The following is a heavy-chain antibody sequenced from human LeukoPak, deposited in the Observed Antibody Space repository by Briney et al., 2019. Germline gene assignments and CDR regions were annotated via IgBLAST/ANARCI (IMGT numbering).Heavy chain of an antibody. J-gene: IGHJ4*02. CDR1: GFTFSSYA. Sequence: PGGSLRLSCATSGFTFSSYAMSWVRQAPGKGLEWVSAISGSGGSTYYADSVKGRFTISRDNSKNTLYLQMNSLRAEDTAVYYCAKIGSRWEHFDYWGQGTLVTVSS. CDR3: AKIGSRWEHFDY. D-gene: IGHD1-26*01. CDR2: ISGSGGST. V-gene: IGHV3-23*01.